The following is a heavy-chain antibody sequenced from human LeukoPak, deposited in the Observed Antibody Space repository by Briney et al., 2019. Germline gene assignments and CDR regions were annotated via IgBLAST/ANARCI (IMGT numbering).Heavy chain of an antibody. CDR2: IRYDGSNK. J-gene: IGHJ4*02. CDR1: GFTFSSYG. Sequence: PGGSLRLSCAASGFTFSSYGMHWVRQAPGKGLEWVAFIRYDGSNKYYADSVKGRFTISRDNSKNTLYLQMNSQRAEDTAVYYCAKGLLLWFGDLDYWGQGTLVTVSS. CDR3: AKGLLLWFGDLDY. V-gene: IGHV3-30*02. D-gene: IGHD3-10*01.